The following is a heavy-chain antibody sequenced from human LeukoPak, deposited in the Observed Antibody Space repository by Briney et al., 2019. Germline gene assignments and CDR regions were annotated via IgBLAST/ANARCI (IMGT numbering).Heavy chain of an antibody. CDR3: ARGAARGTYDFDY. Sequence: ASVKVSCKASGYTFTGYYMHWVRQAPGQGLEWMGWINPNSGGTNYAQKFQGRVTMTRDTSISTAYMELSRLRSDDTAVYYCARGAARGTYDFDYWGQGTLVTVSS. CDR2: INPNSGGT. CDR1: GYTFTGYY. D-gene: IGHD6-6*01. V-gene: IGHV1-2*02. J-gene: IGHJ4*02.